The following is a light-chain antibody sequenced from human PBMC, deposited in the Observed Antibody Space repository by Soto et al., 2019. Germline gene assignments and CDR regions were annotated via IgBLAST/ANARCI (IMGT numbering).Light chain of an antibody. J-gene: IGKJ1*01. CDR2: GTS. CDR3: QQIYAAPVT. V-gene: IGKV1-39*01. Sequence: DIQMTQSPSSLSASVGDRVTITCRARQTIHNCLNWYQQKPGKAPKLLIYGTSNLQSGVPSRFSGSESGTDFIRTISSLQPEDFATYYCQQIYAAPVTFGQGTKVEIK. CDR1: QTIHNC.